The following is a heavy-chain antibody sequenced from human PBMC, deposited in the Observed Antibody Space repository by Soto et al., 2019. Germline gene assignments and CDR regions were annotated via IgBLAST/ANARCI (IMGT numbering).Heavy chain of an antibody. J-gene: IGHJ4*02. D-gene: IGHD3-22*01. CDR1: GYSFTSYW. V-gene: IGHV5-10-1*01. CDR3: ARQGRGYDSSGYPPEG. CDR2: IDPSDSYT. Sequence: RGESLKISCKGSGYSFTSYWISWVRQMPGKGLEWMGRIDPSDSYTNYSPSFQGHVTISADKSISTAYLQWSSLKASDTAMYYCARQGRGYDSSGYPPEGWGQGTLVTVSS.